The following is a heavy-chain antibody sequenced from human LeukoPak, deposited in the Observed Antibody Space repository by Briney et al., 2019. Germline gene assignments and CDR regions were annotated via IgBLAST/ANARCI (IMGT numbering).Heavy chain of an antibody. J-gene: IGHJ4*02. D-gene: IGHD6-13*01. CDR3: AKGAAAGNYFDY. CDR1: GFTFDDYA. V-gene: IGHV3-43*02. CDR2: ISGDGGST. Sequence: GGSLRLSCAASGFTFDDYAVHWVRQAPGKGLEWVSLISGDGGSTYYADSVKGRFTISRDNSKNSLYLQMNSLRTEDTALYYCAKGAAAGNYFDYWGQGTLVTVSS.